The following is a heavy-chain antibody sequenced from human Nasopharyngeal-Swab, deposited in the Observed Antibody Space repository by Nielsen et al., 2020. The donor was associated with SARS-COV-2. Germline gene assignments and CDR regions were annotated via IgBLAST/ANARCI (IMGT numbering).Heavy chain of an antibody. CDR3: AKLGGLYDFWSGYYDYMDV. CDR1: GYTLTELS. Sequence: ASVKVSCKVSGYTLTELSMHWVRQAPGKGLEWMGGFDPEDGETIYAQKFQGRVTMTEDTSTDTAYMELSSLRSEDTAVYYCAKLGGLYDFWSGYYDYMDVWGKGTTVTVSS. D-gene: IGHD3-3*01. V-gene: IGHV1-24*01. J-gene: IGHJ6*03. CDR2: FDPEDGET.